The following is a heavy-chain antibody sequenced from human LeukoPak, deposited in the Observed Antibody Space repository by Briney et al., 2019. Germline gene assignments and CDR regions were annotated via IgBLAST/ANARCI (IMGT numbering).Heavy chain of an antibody. CDR2: IIPIFGTA. Sequence: SVKVSCKASGGTFSSYAISWVRQAPGQGLEWMGGIIPIFGTANYAQKYQGRVTITADESTSTAYMELSSLRSEDTAVYYCARDPRGPDPWGVVPAYFDYWGQGTLVTVSS. J-gene: IGHJ4*02. CDR3: ARDPRGPDPWGVVPAYFDY. CDR1: GGTFSSYA. D-gene: IGHD2-2*01. V-gene: IGHV1-69*13.